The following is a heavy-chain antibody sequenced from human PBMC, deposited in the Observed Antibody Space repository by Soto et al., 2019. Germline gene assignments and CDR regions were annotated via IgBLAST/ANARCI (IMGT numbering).Heavy chain of an antibody. D-gene: IGHD2-15*01. CDR1: GFIFRSYS. CDR3: AKGGRWSLRNGAFDI. Sequence: PGGSLRLSCAGSGFIFRSYSLNWVRQVPGKGLEWLSYISSSSRITYYADSVKGRFTVSRDNAKNSLYLQMNSLRTEDTAVYYCAKGGRWSLRNGAFDIWGQGTMVTVSS. CDR2: ISSSSRIT. J-gene: IGHJ3*02. V-gene: IGHV3-48*01.